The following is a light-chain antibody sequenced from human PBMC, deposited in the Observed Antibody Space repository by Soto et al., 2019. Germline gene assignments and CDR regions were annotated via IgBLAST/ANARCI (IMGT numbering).Light chain of an antibody. CDR3: CSYAGSYSYI. J-gene: IGLJ1*01. Sequence: QSALTQPRSVSGSSGQSVTISCTGTTSDVGGYNFVSWYQQHPSKAPKLMIYDVTKRPSGVPDRFSGSKSGSTASLTITGLEAEDEADYYCCSYAGSYSYIFGIGTKLTVL. V-gene: IGLV2-11*01. CDR2: DVT. CDR1: TSDVGGYNF.